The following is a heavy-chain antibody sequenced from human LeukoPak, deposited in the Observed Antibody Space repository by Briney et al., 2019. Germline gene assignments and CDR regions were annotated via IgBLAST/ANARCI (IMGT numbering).Heavy chain of an antibody. V-gene: IGHV1-18*04. D-gene: IGHD3-9*01. J-gene: IGHJ4*02. Sequence: ASVKVSCKASGYTFTNYGISWVRQAPGQGLEWMGWISAYNGNTNYAQKLQGRVTTTTDTSTSTAYMEVRSLRSDDTAVYYCARETGSYKGNYFDYWGQGTLVTVSS. CDR3: ARETGSYKGNYFDY. CDR1: GYTFTNYG. CDR2: ISAYNGNT.